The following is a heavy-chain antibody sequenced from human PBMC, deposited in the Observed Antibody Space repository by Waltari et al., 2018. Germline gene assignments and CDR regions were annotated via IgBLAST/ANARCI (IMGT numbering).Heavy chain of an antibody. CDR1: GGSFSGYY. J-gene: IGHJ4*02. Sequence: QVQLQQWGAGLLKPSETLSLTCAVYGGSFSGYYWSWIRQPPGKGLEWIGEINHSGSTNYNPSLKSRVTISVDTSKNQFSLKLSSVTAADTAVYYWAGQGQQLVVDYWGQGTLVTVSS. D-gene: IGHD6-13*01. CDR3: AGQGQQLVVDY. V-gene: IGHV4-34*01. CDR2: INHSGST.